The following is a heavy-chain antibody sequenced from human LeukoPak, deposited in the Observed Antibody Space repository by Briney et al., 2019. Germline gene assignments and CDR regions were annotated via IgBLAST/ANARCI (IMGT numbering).Heavy chain of an antibody. V-gene: IGHV1-69-2*01. CDR3: ECTIAVAGIYWFDP. J-gene: IGHJ5*02. CDR2: VDPEDGET. CDR1: GYTFTDYY. D-gene: IGHD6-19*01. Sequence: RASVKVSCKVSGYTFTDYYMHWVQQAPGKGLEWMGLVDPEDGETIYAEKFQGRVTITADTSTDTAYMELSSLRSEDTAVYYCECTIAVAGIYWFDPWGQGTLVTVSS.